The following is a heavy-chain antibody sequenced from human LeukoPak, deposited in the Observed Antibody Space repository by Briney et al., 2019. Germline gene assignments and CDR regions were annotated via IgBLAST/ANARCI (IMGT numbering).Heavy chain of an antibody. J-gene: IGHJ3*02. CDR1: GFTFSSYA. CDR3: AKANVKYCSGGSCFDAFDI. V-gene: IGHV3-23*01. D-gene: IGHD2-15*01. CDR2: ISHSGGTT. Sequence: GGSLRLSCAASGFTFSSYAMSWVRQAPGKGLEWVSAISHSGGTTYYGDSVKGRFTISRDNSKNTLYLQMNSLRAEDTAVYYCAKANVKYCSGGSCFDAFDIWGQGTMVTVSS.